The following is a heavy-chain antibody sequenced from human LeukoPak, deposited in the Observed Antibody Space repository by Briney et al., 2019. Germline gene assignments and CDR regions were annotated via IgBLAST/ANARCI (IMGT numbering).Heavy chain of an antibody. D-gene: IGHD6-13*01. CDR1: GFTFSKYW. V-gene: IGHV3-7*03. J-gene: IGHJ4*02. CDR2: INEGGNEK. CDR3: ARHPNSNWDY. Sequence: GGSLRHSCAASGFTFSKYWMSWVRQAPGKGLEWVVNINEGGNEKNYVDSVKGRFTVSRDNAQNSLYSQMNSLRVEDTAVYYCARHPNSNWDYWGQGTLVIVSP.